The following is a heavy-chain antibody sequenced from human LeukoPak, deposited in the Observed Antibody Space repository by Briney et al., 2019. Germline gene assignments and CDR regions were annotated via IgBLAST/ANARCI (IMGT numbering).Heavy chain of an antibody. D-gene: IGHD3-16*01. CDR3: AREELEGFGGDFDY. Sequence: ASVKVSCKASGYTFTSYAMHWVRQAPGQRLEWMGWINAGNGNTKYSQKFQGRVTITRDTSVSTAYMELSSLRSEDTAVYYCAREELEGFGGDFDYWGQGTLVTVSS. CDR2: INAGNGNT. CDR1: GYTFTSYA. J-gene: IGHJ4*02. V-gene: IGHV1-3*01.